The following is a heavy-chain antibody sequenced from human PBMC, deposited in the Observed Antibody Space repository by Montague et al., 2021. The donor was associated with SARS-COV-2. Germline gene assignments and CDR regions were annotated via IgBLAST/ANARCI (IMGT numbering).Heavy chain of an antibody. CDR2: INHSGST. CDR3: ARGRRILLWFGEVLSGGDYYGMDV. J-gene: IGHJ6*02. Sequence: SETLSLTCAVYGGSFSGYCWSWIRQPPGKGLEWIGEINHSGSTNYNPSLKSRVTISVDTSKNQFSLKLSSVTAADTAVYYCARGRRILLWFGEVLSGGDYYGMDVWGQGTTVTVSS. D-gene: IGHD3-10*01. CDR1: GGSFSGYC. V-gene: IGHV4-34*01.